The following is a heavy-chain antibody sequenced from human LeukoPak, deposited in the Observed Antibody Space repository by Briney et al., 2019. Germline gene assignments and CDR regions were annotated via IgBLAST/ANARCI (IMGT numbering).Heavy chain of an antibody. CDR2: ISAYNGNT. D-gene: IGHD4-17*01. Sequence: ASVKVSCKASGGTFSSYAISWVRQAPGQGLEWMGGISAYNGNTNYAQKLQGRVTMTTDTSTSTAYMELRSLRSDDTAVYYCARGQQGHPTVTFDYWGQGTLVTVSS. CDR1: GGTFSSYA. J-gene: IGHJ4*02. V-gene: IGHV1-18*01. CDR3: ARGQQGHPTVTFDY.